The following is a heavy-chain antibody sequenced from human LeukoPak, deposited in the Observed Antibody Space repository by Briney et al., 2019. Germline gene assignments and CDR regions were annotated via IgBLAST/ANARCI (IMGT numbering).Heavy chain of an antibody. Sequence: SVKVSCKASGYTFTGYYMHWVRQAAGQGLEGMGWINPNSGGTNYAQKFQGRVTMTRDTSISTAYMELSRLRSDDTAVYYCARAGYGSYYFDYWGQGTLVTVSS. CDR1: GYTFTGYY. J-gene: IGHJ4*02. D-gene: IGHD3-10*01. V-gene: IGHV1-2*02. CDR2: INPNSGGT. CDR3: ARAGYGSYYFDY.